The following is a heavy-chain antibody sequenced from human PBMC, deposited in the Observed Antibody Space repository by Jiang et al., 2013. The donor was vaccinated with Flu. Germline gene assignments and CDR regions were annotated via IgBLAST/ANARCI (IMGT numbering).Heavy chain of an antibody. V-gene: IGHV3-7*01. CDR1: GFTFSSYW. J-gene: IGHJ3*02. Sequence: QLLESGGGLVQPGGSLRLSCAASGFTFSSYWMSWVRQAPGKGLEWVANIKQDGSEKYYVDSVKGRFTISRDNSKNTLYLQMNSLRAEDTAVYYCAKDGIQLWLRSDAFDIWGQGTMVTVSS. CDR3: AKDGIQLWLRSDAFDI. CDR2: IKQDGSEK. D-gene: IGHD5-18*01.